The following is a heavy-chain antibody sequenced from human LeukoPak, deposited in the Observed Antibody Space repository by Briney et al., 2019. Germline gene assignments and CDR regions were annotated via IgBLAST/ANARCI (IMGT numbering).Heavy chain of an antibody. V-gene: IGHV3-23*01. Sequence: GGSLRLSCAASGFTLSSYAMSWVRQAPGKGLEWVSAISGSGGSTYYADSVKGRFTISRDNSKNTLYLQMNSLRAEDTAVYYCATRYYGSGSYFFDPWGQGTLVTVSS. CDR1: GFTLSSYA. CDR2: ISGSGGST. J-gene: IGHJ5*02. D-gene: IGHD3-10*01. CDR3: ATRYYGSGSYFFDP.